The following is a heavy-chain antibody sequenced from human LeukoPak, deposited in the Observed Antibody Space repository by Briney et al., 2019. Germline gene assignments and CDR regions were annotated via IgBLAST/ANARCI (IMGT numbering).Heavy chain of an antibody. D-gene: IGHD1-26*01. CDR3: AKGKRGNYDY. V-gene: IGHV3-23*01. CDR2: ITDRGGDT. CDR1: GFTFSNYA. Sequence: GGSLRLSCAASGFTFSNYAMTWVRQSPGKGLEWVSSITDRGGDTYYADSVKGRFTISRDNSKNTLYLQMNSLRAEDTAVYYCAKGKRGNYDYWGQGTLVTVSS. J-gene: IGHJ4*02.